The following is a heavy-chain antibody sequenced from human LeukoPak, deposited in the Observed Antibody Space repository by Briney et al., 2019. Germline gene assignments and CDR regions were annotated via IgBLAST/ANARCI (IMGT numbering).Heavy chain of an antibody. D-gene: IGHD1-26*01. J-gene: IGHJ6*03. V-gene: IGHV1-46*01. CDR1: GYTFTGYY. CDR2: INPSGGST. Sequence: ASVKVSCTASGYTFTGYYMHWVRQAPGQGLEWMGIINPSGGSTSYAQKFQGRVTMTRDMSTSTVYMELSSLRSEDTAVYYCARVRSGSRHMDVWGKGTTVTISS. CDR3: ARVRSGSRHMDV.